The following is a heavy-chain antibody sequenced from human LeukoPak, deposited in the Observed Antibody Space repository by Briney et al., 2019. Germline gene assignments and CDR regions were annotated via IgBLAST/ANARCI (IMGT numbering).Heavy chain of an antibody. J-gene: IGHJ4*02. V-gene: IGHV1-46*01. CDR1: GYTFTSYY. Sequence: ASVKVSCKASGYTFTSYYMHWVRQAPGQGLEWMGIINPSGGSTSYAQKFQGRVTMTRDTSTSTVYMELSSLRSEDTAVYYCARDPTGDDYFDYWGQGTLVTASS. CDR3: ARDPTGDDYFDY. CDR2: INPSGGST. D-gene: IGHD7-27*01.